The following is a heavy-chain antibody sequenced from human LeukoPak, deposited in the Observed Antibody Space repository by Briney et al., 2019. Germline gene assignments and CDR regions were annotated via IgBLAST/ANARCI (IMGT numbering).Heavy chain of an antibody. Sequence: SETLSLTCAVYGGSFSGYYWSWLRQPPGKGLEWIGEINHSGSTNYNPSLKSRVTISVDTSKNQFSLKLSSVTAADTAVYYCARVWNDGTIDYWGQGTLVTVSS. D-gene: IGHD1-1*01. CDR1: GGSFSGYY. V-gene: IGHV4-34*01. J-gene: IGHJ4*02. CDR2: INHSGST. CDR3: ARVWNDGTIDY.